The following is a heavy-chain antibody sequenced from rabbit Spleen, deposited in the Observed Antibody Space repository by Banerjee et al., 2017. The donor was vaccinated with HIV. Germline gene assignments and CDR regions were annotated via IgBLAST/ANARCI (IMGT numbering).Heavy chain of an antibody. J-gene: IGHJ6*01. CDR2: IEPIFGNT. V-gene: IGHV1S47*01. CDR3: ARDTSSSFSSYGMDL. D-gene: IGHD1-1*01. CDR1: GFDFSNYG. Sequence: QEQLEESGGGLVQPGGSLKLSCKASGFDFSNYGVSWVRQAPGKGLEWIGYIEPIFGNTYYANWVNGRFTISSHNAQNTLYLQLSSLTAADTATYFCARDTSSSFSSYGMDLWGPGTLVTVS.